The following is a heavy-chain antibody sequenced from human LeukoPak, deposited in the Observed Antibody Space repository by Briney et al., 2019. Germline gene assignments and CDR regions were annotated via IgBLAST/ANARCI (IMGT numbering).Heavy chain of an antibody. CDR2: IIPIFGTA. CDR3: ASGRDGYNSYYFDY. Sequence: SVKVSCKASGYTFTDYNFSWVRQAPGQGLEWMGGIIPIFGTANYAQKFQGRVTITADESTSTAYMELSSLRSEDTAVYYCASGRDGYNSYYFDYWGQGTLVTVSS. V-gene: IGHV1-69*13. D-gene: IGHD5-24*01. J-gene: IGHJ4*02. CDR1: GYTFTDYN.